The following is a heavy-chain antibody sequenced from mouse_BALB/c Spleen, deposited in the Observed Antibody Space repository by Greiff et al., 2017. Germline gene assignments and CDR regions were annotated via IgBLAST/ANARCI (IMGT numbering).Heavy chain of an antibody. Sequence: QVQLKQSGAELVKPGASVKLSCKASGYTFTEYIIHWVKQRSGQGLEWIGWFYPGSGSIKYNEKFKDKATLTADKSSSTVYMELSRMTSEDSAVYDCARHEVGIYDGYSYAMDYWRQGTSVTVSA. D-gene: IGHD2-3*01. CDR3: ARHEVGIYDGYSYAMDY. CDR2: FYPGSGSI. CDR1: GYTFTEYI. J-gene: IGHJ4*01. V-gene: IGHV1-62-2*01.